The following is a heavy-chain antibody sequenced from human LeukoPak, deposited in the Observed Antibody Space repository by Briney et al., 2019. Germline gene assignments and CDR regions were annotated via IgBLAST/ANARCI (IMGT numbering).Heavy chain of an antibody. D-gene: IGHD6-13*01. Sequence: PGGSLRLSCAASGFTFSSYGMHWVRQAPGKGLEWVAVISYDGSNKYYADSVRGRLTISRDDAKNTLYLQMNSPRAEDTGVYYCVREGPGSNRWNSYGMDVWGQGTTVTVSS. CDR2: ISYDGSNK. CDR1: GFTFSSYG. CDR3: VREGPGSNRWNSYGMDV. J-gene: IGHJ6*02. V-gene: IGHV3-30*03.